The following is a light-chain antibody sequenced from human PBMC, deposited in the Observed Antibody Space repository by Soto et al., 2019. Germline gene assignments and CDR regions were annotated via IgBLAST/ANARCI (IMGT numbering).Light chain of an antibody. CDR2: TAS. CDR1: KAISNY. Sequence: DIQMTQSPFSLSASVGDTVTLTCRASKAISNYLNWLQQKPGKAPKLLIYTASTLQTGVPSRFSGSDSVTHFTLSLSSLQPEYFEIYFCLQSHTFPFSIGPG. V-gene: IGKV1-39*01. CDR3: LQSHTFPFS. J-gene: IGKJ3*01.